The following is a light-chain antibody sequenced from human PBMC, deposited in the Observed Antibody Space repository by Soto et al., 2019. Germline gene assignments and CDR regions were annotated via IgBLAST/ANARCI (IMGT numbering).Light chain of an antibody. V-gene: IGKV1-39*01. CDR3: QQSYSNPPT. J-gene: IGKJ1*01. CDR2: AAS. CDR1: QSISNY. Sequence: DIQMTQSPSSLSAYVGDRVTITCRSSQSISNYLNWYQQKPGKAPKFLIYAASSLQSGVPSRFSGSGSGTDFTLTISSLQPEDFATYYCQQSYSNPPTFGQGTRVEF.